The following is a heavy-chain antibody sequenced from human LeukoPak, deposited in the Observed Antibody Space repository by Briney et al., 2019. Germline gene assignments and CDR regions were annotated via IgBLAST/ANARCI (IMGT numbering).Heavy chain of an antibody. D-gene: IGHD6-19*01. J-gene: IGHJ4*02. CDR1: RGSISNYY. V-gene: IGHV4-59*08. CDR2: IYYGGST. Sequence: SSETLSLTCSVSRGSISNYYWSWIRQPPGKGLEWIGYIYYGGSTSYNPSLKSRVTISVDTSNNQFSLKLSSVTAADTAVYYCARNPSSGWPFDYWGQGTLVTVSS. CDR3: ARNPSSGWPFDY.